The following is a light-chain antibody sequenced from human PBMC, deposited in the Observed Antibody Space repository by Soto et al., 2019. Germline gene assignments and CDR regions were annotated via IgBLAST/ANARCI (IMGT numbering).Light chain of an antibody. CDR1: SNDIGGYEF. J-gene: IGLJ3*02. CDR3: SSYTSSTTVL. Sequence: QSVLTQPASVSGSPGQSITISCTGTSNDIGGYEFVSWYQQHPGNAPKLMISEVSNRPSGVSSRFSGSKSGNTASLAISGLQAEDEADYYCSSYTSSTTVLFGGGTKVTV. V-gene: IGLV2-14*01. CDR2: EVS.